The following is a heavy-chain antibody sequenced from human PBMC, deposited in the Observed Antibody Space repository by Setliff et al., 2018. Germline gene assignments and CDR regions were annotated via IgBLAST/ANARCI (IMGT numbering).Heavy chain of an antibody. V-gene: IGHV4-34*01. D-gene: IGHD7-27*01. CDR3: ARTGSYRYYDY. CDR2: INHSGST. Sequence: PSETLSLTCAAYGGSFSDYYWTWIRQPPGKGLEWIGEINHSGSTNFNPSLKSRVTMSVDTAQNQFSLRLSSVTAADTAVYYCARTGSYRYYDYWGQGTLVTVSS. CDR1: GGSFSDYY. J-gene: IGHJ4*02.